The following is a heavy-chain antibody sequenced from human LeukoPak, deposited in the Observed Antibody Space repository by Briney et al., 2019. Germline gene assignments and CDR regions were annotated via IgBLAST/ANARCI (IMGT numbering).Heavy chain of an antibody. Sequence: PGGSLRLSCAASGFTFSSYSMNWVRQAPGKGLEWVSSISSSSSYIYYADSVKGRFTISRDNAKNSLYLQMNSLRAEDTAVYYCARAFIRGDSSGYHAFDIWGQGTMVTVSS. J-gene: IGHJ3*02. D-gene: IGHD3-22*01. V-gene: IGHV3-21*01. CDR3: ARAFIRGDSSGYHAFDI. CDR2: ISSSSSYI. CDR1: GFTFSSYS.